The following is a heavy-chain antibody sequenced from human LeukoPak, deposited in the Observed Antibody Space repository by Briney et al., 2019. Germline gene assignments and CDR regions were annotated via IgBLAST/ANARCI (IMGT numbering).Heavy chain of an antibody. D-gene: IGHD5-24*01. CDR2: IKQDGSET. V-gene: IGHV3-7*02. J-gene: IGHJ3*02. CDR3: AKSQWLQFDAYDM. CDR1: GFPFTTYW. Sequence: GGSLRLSCVASGFPFTTYWMGCVRQAPGKGLECVANIKQDGSETYYVDSVKGRFTVSRDNAKNSLFLQMNSLRVEDTAVYYCAKSQWLQFDAYDMWGQGTMVTVS.